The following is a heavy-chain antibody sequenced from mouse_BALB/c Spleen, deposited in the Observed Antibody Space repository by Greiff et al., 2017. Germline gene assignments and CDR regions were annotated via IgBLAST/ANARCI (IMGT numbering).Heavy chain of an antibody. D-gene: IGHD2-3*01. J-gene: IGHJ3*01. CDR2: ISSGGST. CDR3: ARGSPYDGYSAWFAY. Sequence: EVKLVESGGGLVKPGGSLKLSCAASGFTFSSYAMSWVRQTPEKRLEWVASISSGGSTYYPDSVKGRFTISRDNARNILYLQMSSLRSEDTAMYYCARGSPYDGYSAWFAYWGQGTLVTVSA. V-gene: IGHV5-6-5*01. CDR1: GFTFSSYA.